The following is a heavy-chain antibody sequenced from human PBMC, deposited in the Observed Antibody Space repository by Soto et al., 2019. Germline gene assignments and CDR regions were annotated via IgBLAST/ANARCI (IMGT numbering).Heavy chain of an antibody. D-gene: IGHD2-21*01. V-gene: IGHV4-34*02. CDR1: GGSLRGSY. CDR2: VTHSGST. CDR3: ARGHIPVYGPVPDYFDS. J-gene: IGHJ4*02. Sequence: QVHLQQWGAGLLKPSETLSLTCGVYGGSLRGSYWSWISQPPGKALEWLGKVTHSGSTTFNPSLKSSVSVSVDTSDNQFSLKLTSVTAADTAVYYCARGHIPVYGPVPDYFDSWGQGTLVTVSS.